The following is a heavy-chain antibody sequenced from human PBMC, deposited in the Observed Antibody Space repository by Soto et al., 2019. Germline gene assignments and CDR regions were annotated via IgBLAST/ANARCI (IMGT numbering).Heavy chain of an antibody. V-gene: IGHV3-74*01. D-gene: IGHD1-7*01. J-gene: IGHJ6*02. CDR2: IDDDGSST. Sequence: VGSLRLSCAASGFDFSTHWMHWVRQAPGKGLEWVARIDDDGSSTRYADSVKGRFTISRDNAKNIVYLEMTSLRTEDTAVYFCARRLELPLGASLYYYGMDVWGQGTTVTAP. CDR1: GFDFSTHW. CDR3: ARRLELPLGASLYYYGMDV.